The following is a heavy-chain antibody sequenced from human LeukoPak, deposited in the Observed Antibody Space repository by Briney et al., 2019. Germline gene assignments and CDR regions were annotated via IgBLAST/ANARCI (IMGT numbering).Heavy chain of an antibody. CDR1: GGSISSSGYY. CDR2: VDYTGIT. V-gene: IGHV4-39*01. CDR3: ASHPYISYYYHMDV. Sequence: PSETLSLTCTVSGGSISSSGYYWGWIRQPPGKGLEWIGSVDYTGITSHSPSLKSRVTISVDTSKNQFSLKVSSVSAADTGVYYCASHPYISYYYHMDVWGRGTTVTVSS. D-gene: IGHD5-18*01. J-gene: IGHJ6*02.